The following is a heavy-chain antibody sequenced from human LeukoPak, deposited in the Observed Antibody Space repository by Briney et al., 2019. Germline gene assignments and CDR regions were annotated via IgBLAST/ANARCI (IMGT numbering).Heavy chain of an antibody. J-gene: IGHJ4*02. Sequence: SETLSLTCTVSGGSISSSYWSWIWQPPGKGLEWIGYIYYSGSTYYSPSLRSRVTMSVDTSKNEFSLKMNSVTAADTAVYYCARGGSSSPLDDWGQGTLVTVSS. V-gene: IGHV4-59*01. CDR3: ARGGSSSPLDD. CDR1: GGSISSSY. CDR2: IYYSGST. D-gene: IGHD6-6*01.